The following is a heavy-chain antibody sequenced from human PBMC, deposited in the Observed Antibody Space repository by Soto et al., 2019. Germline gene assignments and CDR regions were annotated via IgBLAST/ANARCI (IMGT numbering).Heavy chain of an antibody. D-gene: IGHD6-13*01. CDR1: GFTFSSYA. CDR2: ISGSGGST. CDR3: AKPDPHTYSSSQTIQH. J-gene: IGHJ1*01. V-gene: IGHV3-23*01. Sequence: GGSLRLSCAASGFTFSSYAMSWVRQAPGKGLEWVSAISGSGGSTYYADSVKGRFTISRDNSKNTLYLQMNSLRAEDTAVYYCAKPDPHTYSSSQTIQHWGQGTLVTVSS.